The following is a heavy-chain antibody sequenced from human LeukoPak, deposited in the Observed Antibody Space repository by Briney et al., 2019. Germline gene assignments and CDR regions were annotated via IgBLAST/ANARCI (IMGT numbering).Heavy chain of an antibody. Sequence: GGSLRLSCAASGFTFSSYAMHWVRQAPGKGLEWVAVISYDGSNKYYADSVKGRFTISRDNSKNTLYLQMNSLRAEDTAVYYCARAEYYYDSSVVRWAFDIWGQGTMVTVSS. CDR3: ARAEYYYDSSVVRWAFDI. CDR2: ISYDGSNK. J-gene: IGHJ3*02. V-gene: IGHV3-30-3*01. D-gene: IGHD3-22*01. CDR1: GFTFSSYA.